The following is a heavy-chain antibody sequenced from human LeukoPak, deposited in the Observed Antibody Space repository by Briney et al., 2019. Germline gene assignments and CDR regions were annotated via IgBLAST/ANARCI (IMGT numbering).Heavy chain of an antibody. Sequence: PGGSLRLSCADSGFTFSNNWMNWVRQVPGKGLVWVSQINPDGTGTTYADFVKGRFAISRDNAKNTVYLQMNSLTAEDTAVYYCARVYQFVFDYWGQGTLVTVSS. CDR2: INPDGTGT. CDR3: ARVYQFVFDY. J-gene: IGHJ4*02. V-gene: IGHV3-74*03. D-gene: IGHD2-21*01. CDR1: GFTFSNNW.